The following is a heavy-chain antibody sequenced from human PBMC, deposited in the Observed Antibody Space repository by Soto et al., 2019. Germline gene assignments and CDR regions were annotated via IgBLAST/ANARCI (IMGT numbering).Heavy chain of an antibody. D-gene: IGHD3-16*02. CDR3: ARGVNHDNIWGTYRISDT. V-gene: IGHV1-46*03. Sequence: QVQLVQSGAEVKKPGASVKLSCKASGYTFSSFYIHWVRQAPGQGLEWMGIINPNVGSTTYAQKFTGRVTMTRDTSTSTVYMDLSSLRSEDTAVYYCARGVNHDNIWGTYRISDTWGQGTLVTVSS. CDR1: GYTFSSFY. J-gene: IGHJ5*02. CDR2: INPNVGST.